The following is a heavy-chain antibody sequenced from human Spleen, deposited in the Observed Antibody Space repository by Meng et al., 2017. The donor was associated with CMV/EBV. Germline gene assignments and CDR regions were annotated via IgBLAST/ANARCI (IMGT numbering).Heavy chain of an antibody. CDR1: GGSISSSSYY. D-gene: IGHD2-15*01. J-gene: IGHJ5*02. CDR2: IYYSGST. Sequence: SETLSLTCTVSGGSISSSSYYWGWIRQPPGKGLEWIGSIYYSGSTNYNPSLKSRVTISVDKSKNQFSLKLTSVTAADTAVYYCARVPCGGGSCYYFDPWGQGTLVTVSS. CDR3: ARVPCGGGSCYYFDP. V-gene: IGHV4-39*07.